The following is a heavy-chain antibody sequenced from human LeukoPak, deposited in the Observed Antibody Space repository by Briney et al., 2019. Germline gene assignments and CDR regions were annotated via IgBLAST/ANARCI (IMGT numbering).Heavy chain of an antibody. CDR2: INHSGST. D-gene: IGHD2-15*01. CDR1: GGSFSGYY. V-gene: IGHV4-34*01. J-gene: IGHJ4*02. CDR3: ASVGRVAGRVRQTKPYDY. Sequence: PSETLSLTCAVYGGSFSGYYWSWIRQPPGKGLEWIGEINHSGSTNYNPSLKSRVTISVDTSKNQFSLKLSSVTAADTAVYYCASVGRVAGRVRQTKPYDYWGQGTLVTVSS.